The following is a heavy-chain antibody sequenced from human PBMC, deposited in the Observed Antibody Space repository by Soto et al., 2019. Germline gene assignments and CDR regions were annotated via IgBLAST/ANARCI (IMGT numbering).Heavy chain of an antibody. CDR2: IFHSGST. CDR3: ARVYSGSYSDY. CDR1: GGSMRSNNW. V-gene: IGHV4-4*02. J-gene: IGHJ4*02. Sequence: SETLSLTCAVSGGSMRSNNWWSWVRQPPGKGLEWIGEIFHSGSTHYNPSLKTRVTISVDKSKNQFSLKLSSVTAADTAVYYCARVYSGSYSDYWGQGTLVTVSS. D-gene: IGHD1-26*01.